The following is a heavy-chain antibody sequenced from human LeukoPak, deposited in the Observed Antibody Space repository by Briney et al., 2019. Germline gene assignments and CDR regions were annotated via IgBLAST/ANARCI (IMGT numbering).Heavy chain of an antibody. Sequence: GGSLRFSCAASGFTVSSNYMSWVRQAPGKGLEWVSVIYSGGSTYYADSVKGRFTISRDNSKNTLYLQMNSLRAEDTAVYYCARDLFAYCTNGVCYDYWGQGTLVTVSS. V-gene: IGHV3-53*01. CDR2: IYSGGST. CDR1: GFTVSSNY. J-gene: IGHJ4*02. CDR3: ARDLFAYCTNGVCYDY. D-gene: IGHD2-8*01.